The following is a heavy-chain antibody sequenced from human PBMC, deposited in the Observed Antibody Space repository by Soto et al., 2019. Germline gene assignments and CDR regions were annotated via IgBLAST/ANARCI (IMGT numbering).Heavy chain of an antibody. Sequence: GGSLRLSCAASGFTFSSYGMHWVRQAPGKGLEWVAVIWYDGSNKYYADSVKGRFTISRDNSKNTLYLQMNSLRAEDTAVYYCARAYSNHSPPYYYGMDVWGQGTTVTVSS. J-gene: IGHJ6*02. CDR1: GFTFSSYG. CDR2: IWYDGSNK. CDR3: ARAYSNHSPPYYYGMDV. V-gene: IGHV3-33*01. D-gene: IGHD4-4*01.